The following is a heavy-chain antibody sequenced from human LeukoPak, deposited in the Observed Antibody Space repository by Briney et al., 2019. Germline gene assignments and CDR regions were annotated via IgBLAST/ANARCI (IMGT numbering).Heavy chain of an antibody. V-gene: IGHV1-2*02. Sequence: ASVKVSCKASRYTFTGYYMHWVRQAPGQGLEWMGWINPNSGGTNYAQKFQGRVTMTRDTSISTAYMELSRLRSDDTAVYYCAVADCSGGSCYSAQFDYWGQGTLATVSS. CDR3: AVADCSGGSCYSAQFDY. J-gene: IGHJ4*02. CDR1: RYTFTGYY. CDR2: INPNSGGT. D-gene: IGHD2-15*01.